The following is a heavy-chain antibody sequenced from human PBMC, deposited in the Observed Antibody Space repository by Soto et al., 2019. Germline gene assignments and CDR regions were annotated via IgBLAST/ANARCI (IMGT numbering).Heavy chain of an antibody. Sequence: GGSLRLSCAASGFTFSSYTMNWVRQAPGKGLEWVSGINSGGRTHYADSVKGRFTISRDDSKNTLYLQIISLRAEDTAVYYCAKDLRPDGVWDFDYWGQGTLVTVSS. J-gene: IGHJ4*02. CDR1: GFTFSSYT. D-gene: IGHD4-17*01. CDR2: INSGGRT. CDR3: AKDLRPDGVWDFDY. V-gene: IGHV3-23*01.